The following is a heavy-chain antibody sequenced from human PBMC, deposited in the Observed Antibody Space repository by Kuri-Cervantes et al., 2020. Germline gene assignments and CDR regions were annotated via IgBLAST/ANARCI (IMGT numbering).Heavy chain of an antibody. CDR3: ARGLPKPIYYGMDV. CDR1: GYTFTGYY. V-gene: IGHV1-2*02. J-gene: IGHJ6*02. CDR2: INPNSGDT. Sequence: ASVKVSCKASGYTFTGYYIHWVRQAPGQGLEWMGWINPNSGDTNYAQKFQGRVTMTRDTSISTAYMELSSLRSEDTAVYYCARGLPKPIYYGMDVWGQGTTVTVSS.